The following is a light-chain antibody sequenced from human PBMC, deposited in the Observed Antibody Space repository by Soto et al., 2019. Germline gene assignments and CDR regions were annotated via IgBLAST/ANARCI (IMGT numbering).Light chain of an antibody. CDR1: QGVSNW. V-gene: IGKV1-12*01. Sequence: DIQMTQSPSSVSASVGDRVTITCRASQGVSNWLAWYQQKPGKAPKLLIDAASTLRSGVPSRFRGSGCGTDFTFTISSLQPEDFATYYCQQANSFPYTFGQGTKLEIK. CDR3: QQANSFPYT. CDR2: AAS. J-gene: IGKJ2*01.